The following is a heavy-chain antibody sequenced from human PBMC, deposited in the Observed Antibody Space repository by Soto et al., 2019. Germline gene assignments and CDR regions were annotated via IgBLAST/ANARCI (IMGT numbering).Heavy chain of an antibody. V-gene: IGHV2-5*02. CDR3: AHTMAPRIFDY. CDR2: IYWDDDK. CDR1: GFSLITSGVG. J-gene: IGHJ4*02. Sequence: QITLKEAGPTLVKPTQTLTLTCSFSGFSLITSGVGVGWIRQPTGKALEWLALIYWDDDKGYSTSLKSRLTITKDTSRNQVVLTMTNMDPADTATYYCAHTMAPRIFDYWGQGTLVTVSS.